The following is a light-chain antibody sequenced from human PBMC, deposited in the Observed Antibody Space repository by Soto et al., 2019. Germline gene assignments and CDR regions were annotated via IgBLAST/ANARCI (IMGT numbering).Light chain of an antibody. CDR2: AAS. Sequence: AIRMTQSPSSLSASTGDRVTITCRASQGISSYLAWYQQKPGKAPKLLIYAASTLQSGVPSRFSGSGSGTDFTLTISSLQSEDFANHYCKQYYSYPPWTFGQGTKVQIK. CDR1: QGISSY. CDR3: KQYYSYPPWT. V-gene: IGKV1-8*01. J-gene: IGKJ1*01.